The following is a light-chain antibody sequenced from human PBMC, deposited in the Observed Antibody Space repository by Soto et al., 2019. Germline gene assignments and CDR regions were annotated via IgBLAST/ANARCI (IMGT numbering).Light chain of an antibody. CDR3: QQDNTGPTYT. CDR1: QSISSS. Sequence: EIVMTQSPATLSVSPGERATLACRASQSISSSLAWYQQKPGQAPRLLIYGASTRATGIPARFSGSGSGTDFTLTISSLQSEDFAVYYCQQDNTGPTYTFGQGNKLEIK. CDR2: GAS. V-gene: IGKV3-15*01. J-gene: IGKJ2*01.